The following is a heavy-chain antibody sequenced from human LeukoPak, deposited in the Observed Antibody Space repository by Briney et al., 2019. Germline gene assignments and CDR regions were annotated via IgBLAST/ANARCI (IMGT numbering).Heavy chain of an antibody. CDR2: ISAYNGDT. CDR3: ARARLSYSYDSSGYDWASRNNVSPLMFWFDP. Sequence: GASVKVSCKASGYTFTSYGISWVRQAPGQGLEWMGWISAYNGDTNYAQKLQGRVTMTTDTSTSTAYMELRSLRSDDTAVYYCARARLSYSYDSSGYDWASRNNVSPLMFWFDPWGQGTLVTVSS. D-gene: IGHD3-22*01. J-gene: IGHJ5*02. V-gene: IGHV1-18*01. CDR1: GYTFTSYG.